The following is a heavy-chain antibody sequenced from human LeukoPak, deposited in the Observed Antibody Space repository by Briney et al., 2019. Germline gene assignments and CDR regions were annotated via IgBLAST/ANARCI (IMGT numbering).Heavy chain of an antibody. D-gene: IGHD2-15*01. CDR3: ARGKLTLDY. CDR1: GFTFSTYW. Sequence: GGSLRLSCAASGFTFSTYWMSWVRQAPGTGLEWVANIKQDGSEKHYVDSVKGRFTISRDNAKNSLYLQMNSLRAEDTAVYYCARGKLTLDYWGQGTLVTVSS. V-gene: IGHV3-7*01. CDR2: IKQDGSEK. J-gene: IGHJ4*02.